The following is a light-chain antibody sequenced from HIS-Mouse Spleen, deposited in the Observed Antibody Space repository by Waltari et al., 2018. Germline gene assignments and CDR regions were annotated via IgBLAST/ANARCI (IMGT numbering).Light chain of an antibody. J-gene: IGLJ2*01. CDR2: EDS. V-gene: IGLV3-10*01. Sequence: SYELTQPLSPRASPGQPARNTCSADALPKNDASWYQQKSCQAPVLVIYEDSKRPSGIPERFSGSSSGTMATLTISGAQVEDEADYYCYSTDSSGNHRVFGGGTKLTVL. CDR1: ALPKND. CDR3: YSTDSSGNHRV.